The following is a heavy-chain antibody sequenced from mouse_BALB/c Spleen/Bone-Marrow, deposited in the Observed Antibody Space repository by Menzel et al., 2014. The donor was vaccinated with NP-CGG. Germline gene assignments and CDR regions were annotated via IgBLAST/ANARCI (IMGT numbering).Heavy chain of an antibody. CDR1: GFTFSDYY. Sequence: EVKLVESGGGLMKPGGSLKLSCAASGFTFSDYYMYWVRQTPEKRLEWVATISNGGSYTYYPDSVKGRFTISRDNAKNNLYLQMSILKSEDTAMYYCARDSLYYYGSSYGYFDVWGAGTTVTVSS. CDR3: ARDSLYYYGSSYGYFDV. J-gene: IGHJ1*01. V-gene: IGHV5-4*02. CDR2: ISNGGSYT. D-gene: IGHD1-1*01.